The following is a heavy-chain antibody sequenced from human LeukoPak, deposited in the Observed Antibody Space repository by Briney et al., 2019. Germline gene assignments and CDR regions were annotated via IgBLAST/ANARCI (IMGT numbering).Heavy chain of an antibody. D-gene: IGHD6-13*01. CDR2: ISGSGGST. Sequence: PGGSLRLSCAASGFTFSSYAMSWVRQAPGKGLEWVSAISGSGGSTYYADSVKGRFTISRDNSKNTLYLQMNSLRAEDTAVYYCAKDSSSWLDAEYFQHWGQGTLVTVSS. V-gene: IGHV3-23*01. CDR3: AKDSSSWLDAEYFQH. J-gene: IGHJ1*01. CDR1: GFTFSSYA.